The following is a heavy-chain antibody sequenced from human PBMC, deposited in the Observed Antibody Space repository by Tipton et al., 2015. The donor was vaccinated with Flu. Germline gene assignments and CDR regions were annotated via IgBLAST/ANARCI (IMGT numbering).Heavy chain of an antibody. V-gene: IGHV4-59*01. CDR1: GGSISSYY. J-gene: IGHJ6*02. CDR3: ARELNYGMDV. CDR2: IYYSGST. Sequence: TLSLTCTVSGGSISSYYWSWIRQPPGKGLEWIGHIYYSGSTNYNPSLKSRVTISVDTSKNQFSLKLSSVTAADTAVYYCARELNYGMDVWGQGTTVTVSS.